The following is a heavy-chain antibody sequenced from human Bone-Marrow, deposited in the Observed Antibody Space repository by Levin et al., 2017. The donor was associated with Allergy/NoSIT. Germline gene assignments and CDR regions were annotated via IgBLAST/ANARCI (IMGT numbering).Heavy chain of an antibody. Sequence: LSLTCAASGFTVSSTYMSWVRQAPGKGLEWVSVIYSGGSTYYADSVKGRFTISRDNSKNTLYLQMNSLRAEDTAVYYCASLWFGEYVDYWGQGTLVTVSS. CDR1: GFTVSSTY. CDR2: IYSGGST. D-gene: IGHD3-10*01. J-gene: IGHJ4*02. CDR3: ASLWFGEYVDY. V-gene: IGHV3-66*01.